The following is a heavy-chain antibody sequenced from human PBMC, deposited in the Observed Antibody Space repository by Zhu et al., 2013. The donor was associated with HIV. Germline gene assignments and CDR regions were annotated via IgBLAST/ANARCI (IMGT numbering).Heavy chain of an antibody. CDR2: IVVGSGNT. CDR1: GFTFTKSA. Sequence: QLVQSGPEVKKPGTSVKVSCTASGFTFTKSAVQWVRQARGQRPEWIGWIVVGSGNTNSAQTFQGRVTITRDMSTSTAYMELFRLRSDDTAVYYCAAARHPGVGGRRTAVWDAFDIWGQGQWSPSL. D-gene: IGHD3-16*01. CDR3: AAARHPGVGGRRTAVWDAFDI. J-gene: IGHJ3*02. V-gene: IGHV1-58*01.